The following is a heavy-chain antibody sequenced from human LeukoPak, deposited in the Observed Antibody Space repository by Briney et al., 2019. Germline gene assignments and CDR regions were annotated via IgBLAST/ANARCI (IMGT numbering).Heavy chain of an antibody. D-gene: IGHD6-13*01. CDR2: IYYSGST. V-gene: IGHV4-59*08. CDR3: ARTNMAAAGDAFDI. J-gene: IGHJ3*02. CDR1: GGSISSYY. Sequence: TETLSLTCTVSGGSISSYYWSWIRQPPGKGLEWIGYIYYSGSTNYNPSLKSRVTVSVDTSKKQISLKLISVTAADTAVYYCARTNMAAAGDAFDIWGQGTMVTVSS.